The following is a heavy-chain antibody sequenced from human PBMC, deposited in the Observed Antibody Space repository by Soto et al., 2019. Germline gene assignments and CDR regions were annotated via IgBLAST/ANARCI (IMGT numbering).Heavy chain of an antibody. J-gene: IGHJ4*02. CDR1: GYTFTSYA. CDR2: INAGNGNT. D-gene: IGHD6-13*01. CDR3: ARDQDGSRPAYYFDY. V-gene: IGHV1-3*01. Sequence: ASVKVSCKASGYTFTSYAMHWVRQAPGQRLEWMGWINAGNGNTKYSQKFQGRVTITRDTSASTAYMELSSLRSEDTAVYYCARDQDGSRPAYYFDYWGQGTLVTVSS.